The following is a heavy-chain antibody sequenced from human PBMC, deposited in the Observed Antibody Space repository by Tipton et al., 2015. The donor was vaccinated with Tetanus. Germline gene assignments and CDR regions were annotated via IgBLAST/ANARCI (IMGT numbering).Heavy chain of an antibody. CDR2: ISNSGSTI. Sequence: AASGFTFSDYYMSWIRQAPGKGLEWISYISNSGSTIYNADSVKGRFTISRDNAKNSLHLQLNSLRAEDTAIYYCARGGNYNYQYGLDVWGQGTPVTVSS. V-gene: IGHV3-11*01. J-gene: IGHJ6*02. CDR1: GFTFSDYY. CDR3: ARGGNYNYQYGLDV.